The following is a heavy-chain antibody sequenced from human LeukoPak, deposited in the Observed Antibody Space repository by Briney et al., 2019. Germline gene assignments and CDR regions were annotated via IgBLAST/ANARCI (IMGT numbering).Heavy chain of an antibody. J-gene: IGHJ6*02. D-gene: IGHD1-20*01. CDR3: ARDPQINWNDHLYGMDV. V-gene: IGHV1-2*02. CDR2: INPNSGGT. CDR1: GYTFTGYY. Sequence: EASVRVSCKASGYTFTGYYMRWVRQAPGQGLEWMGWINPNSGGTNYAQKFQGRATMTRDTSISTAYMELSRLKSDDTAVYYCARDPQINWNDHLYGMDVWGQGTTVTVSS.